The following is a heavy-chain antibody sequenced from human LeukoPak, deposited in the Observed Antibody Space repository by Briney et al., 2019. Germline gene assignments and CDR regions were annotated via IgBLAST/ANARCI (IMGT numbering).Heavy chain of an antibody. V-gene: IGHV3-9*01. Sequence: GGSLRLSCAASGFTVDDYAMHWVRQAPGKGLEWVSGISWNSGSIGYAGSVKGRFTISRDNAKNSLYLQMNSLRAEDTALYFCAKTFNRYCSGGSCYGNFDYWGQGTLVTVSS. CDR3: AKTFNRYCSGGSCYGNFDY. CDR2: ISWNSGSI. J-gene: IGHJ4*02. D-gene: IGHD2-15*01. CDR1: GFTVDDYA.